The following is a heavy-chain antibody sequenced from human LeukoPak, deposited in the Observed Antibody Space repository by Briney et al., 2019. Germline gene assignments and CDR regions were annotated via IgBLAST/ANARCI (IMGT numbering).Heavy chain of an antibody. CDR1: GGSISSYY. CDR3: ARHVRWDAFDI. D-gene: IGHD2-15*01. Sequence: PSETLSLTCTVSGGSISSYYWSWIRQPPGKELEWIGYIYYSGSTNYNPSLKSRVTISVDTSKNQFSLKLSSVTAADTAVYYCARHVRWDAFDIWGQGTMVTVSS. J-gene: IGHJ3*02. V-gene: IGHV4-59*08. CDR2: IYYSGST.